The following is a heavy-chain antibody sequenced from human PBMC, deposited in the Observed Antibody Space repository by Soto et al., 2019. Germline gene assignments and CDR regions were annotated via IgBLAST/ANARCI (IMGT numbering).Heavy chain of an antibody. CDR2: ISGYNGNT. J-gene: IGHJ6*02. V-gene: IGHV1-18*01. CDR3: SRFIMVGGWFDPNYYHGMDV. CDR1: GYTFSNYG. Sequence: ASVKVSCKTSGYTFSNYGINWVRQAPGQGLEWMGWISGYNGNTNYAQTVQGRVTMTTDTSTGTVYMELRSLKSDDTAIYYCSRFIMVGGWFDPNYYHGMDVWGQGTTITVSS. D-gene: IGHD6-19*01.